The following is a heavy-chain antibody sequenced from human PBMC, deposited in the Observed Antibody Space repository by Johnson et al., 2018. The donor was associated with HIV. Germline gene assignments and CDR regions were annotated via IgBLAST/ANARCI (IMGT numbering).Heavy chain of an antibody. D-gene: IGHD1-26*01. CDR2: INSNGGST. V-gene: IGHV3-64*01. CDR3: ARPLGGSVDAFDI. CDR1: GFTFNTYW. J-gene: IGHJ3*02. Sequence: VQLVESGGGLVQPGGSQRLSCAVSGFTFNTYWIHWVRQAPGKGLVWVARINSNGGSTYYANSVTGRFTISRDNSKNTLYLQMGSLRAEDMAVYYCARPLGGSVDAFDIWGQGTMVTVSS.